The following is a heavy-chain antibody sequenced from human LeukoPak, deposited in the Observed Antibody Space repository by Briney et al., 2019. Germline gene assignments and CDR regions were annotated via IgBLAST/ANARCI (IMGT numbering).Heavy chain of an antibody. J-gene: IGHJ6*03. V-gene: IGHV3-49*04. CDR2: IRSKAYGGTT. CDR3: TRGVIFGGLCRAPYYYYYMDV. CDR1: GFTFGDYA. Sequence: GGSLRLSCTASGFTFGDYAMSWVRQAPGKGLEWVGFIRSKAYGGTTEYAASVKGRFTISRDDSKSIAYLQMNSLKTEDTAVYYCTRGVIFGGLCRAPYYYYYMDVWGKGTTVTVSS. D-gene: IGHD3-3*02.